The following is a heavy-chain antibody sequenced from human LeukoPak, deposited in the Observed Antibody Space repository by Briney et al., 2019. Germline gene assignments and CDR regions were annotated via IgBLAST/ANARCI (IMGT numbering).Heavy chain of an antibody. D-gene: IGHD6-13*01. CDR1: GVTFGSYA. J-gene: IGHJ4*02. CDR2: ISGSGGST. CDR3: ARVGALSSSWLLY. Sequence: PGGSLRLSCAASGVTFGSYAMTWVRQAPGKGLEWVSAISGSGGSTYYADFVKGRFTISRDNAKNSLVLQMNSLRAEDTAVYYCARVGALSSSWLLYWGQGTLVTVSS. V-gene: IGHV3-23*01.